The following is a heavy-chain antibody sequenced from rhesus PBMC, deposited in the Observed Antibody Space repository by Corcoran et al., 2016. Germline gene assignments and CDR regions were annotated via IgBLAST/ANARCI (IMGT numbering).Heavy chain of an antibody. Sequence: EVQLVESGGGLAKPGGSLRLSCAASGFSFSDYYMYWVRQAPGKGLEGVSGISYTGGSTYYADSVKGRFTISRENAKNTLYLQMDSLRAEDTAVYYCARDFTYYYSGSYGLDYWGQGVLVTVSS. D-gene: IGHD3-16*01. CDR1: GFSFSDYY. CDR2: ISYTGGST. CDR3: ARDFTYYYSGSYGLDY. J-gene: IGHJ4*01. V-gene: IGHV3S18*01.